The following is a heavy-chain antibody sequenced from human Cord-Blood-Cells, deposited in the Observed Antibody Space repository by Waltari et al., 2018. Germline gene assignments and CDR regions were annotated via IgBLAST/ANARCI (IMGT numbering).Heavy chain of an antibody. V-gene: IGHV4-39*01. J-gene: IGHJ6*03. CDR3: ARGSASDMDV. CDR1: GGSISSSSDY. CDR2: MQYSGST. Sequence: QLQLQESGPGLVKPWETVSHTCTVPGGSISSSSDYWGWIRQPPGKGLEWIGGMQYSGSTYSNPSLQSRVPISVDTPQHHFSLKPRSVTAAYTAVYYRARGSASDMDVWGKGTTVTVS.